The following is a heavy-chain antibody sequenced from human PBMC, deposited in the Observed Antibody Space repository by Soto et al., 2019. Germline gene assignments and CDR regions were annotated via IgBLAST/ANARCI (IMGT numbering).Heavy chain of an antibody. Sequence: EVQLVESGGGLVQPGRSLRLSCAASGFTFDDYAMHWVRQAPGKGLEWVSGISWSSASIGYADSVKGRCTISRDNAKNSLYLQMNSLRAEDTALYYCAKDSSSSSFPSYNWFDPWGQGTLVTVSS. D-gene: IGHD6-6*01. V-gene: IGHV3-9*01. CDR3: AKDSSSSSFPSYNWFDP. CDR2: ISWSSASI. CDR1: GFTFDDYA. J-gene: IGHJ5*02.